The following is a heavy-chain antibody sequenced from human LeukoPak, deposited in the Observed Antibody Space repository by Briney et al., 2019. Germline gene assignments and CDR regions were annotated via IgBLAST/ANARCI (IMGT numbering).Heavy chain of an antibody. CDR3: AKDQATVVTPMRYFDY. V-gene: IGHV3-66*01. CDR1: GFTVSSNY. D-gene: IGHD4-23*01. J-gene: IGHJ4*02. CDR2: IYSGGST. Sequence: PGGSLRLSCAASGFTVSSNYMSWVRQAPGKGLEWVSVIYSGGSTYYADSVKGRFTISRDNSKNTLYLQMNSLRAEDTAVYYCAKDQATVVTPMRYFDYWGQGTLVTVSS.